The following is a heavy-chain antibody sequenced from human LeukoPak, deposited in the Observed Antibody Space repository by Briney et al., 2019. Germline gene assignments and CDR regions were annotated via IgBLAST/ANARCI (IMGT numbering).Heavy chain of an antibody. J-gene: IGHJ4*02. CDR1: GFTFSNYA. D-gene: IGHD1-1*01. Sequence: GGSLRLSCAASGFTFSNYAMSWVRQTPGKGLEWVSTISNSDAKTYYADSVKGRFTISRDNSKNTLYLQMNSLTAEDAAIFYCAKATGTLTNWGQGILVTVSS. CDR2: ISNSDAKT. V-gene: IGHV3-23*01. CDR3: AKATGTLTN.